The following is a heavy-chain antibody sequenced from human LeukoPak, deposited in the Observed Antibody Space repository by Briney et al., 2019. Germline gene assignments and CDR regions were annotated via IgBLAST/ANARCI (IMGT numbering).Heavy chain of an antibody. Sequence: PGGSLRLSCAASGLTFSSYSMNWVRQAPGKGLEWVSSISSSSSYIYYADSVKGRFTISRDNAKNSLYLQMNSLRAEDTAVYYCASAIDYYGSGAVGDFDYWGQGTLVTVSS. CDR1: GLTFSSYS. D-gene: IGHD3-10*01. CDR2: ISSSSSYI. V-gene: IGHV3-21*01. CDR3: ASAIDYYGSGAVGDFDY. J-gene: IGHJ4*02.